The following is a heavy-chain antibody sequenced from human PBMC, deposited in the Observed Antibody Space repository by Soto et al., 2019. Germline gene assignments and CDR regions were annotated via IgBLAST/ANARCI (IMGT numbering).Heavy chain of an antibody. Sequence: ASVEVSCKASGYTFTSYDINWVRQATGQGLEWMGWMNPNSGNTGYAQKFQGRVTMTRNTSISTAYMELSSLRSEDTAVYYCARDRGGGRYCSGGKCYYHGMDVWGQGTTVTVSS. J-gene: IGHJ6*02. D-gene: IGHD2-15*01. V-gene: IGHV1-8*01. CDR3: ARDRGGGRYCSGGKCYYHGMDV. CDR2: MNPNSGNT. CDR1: GYTFTSYD.